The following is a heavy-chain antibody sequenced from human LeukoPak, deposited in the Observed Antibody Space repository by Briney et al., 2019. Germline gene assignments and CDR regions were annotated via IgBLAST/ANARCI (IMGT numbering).Heavy chain of an antibody. CDR1: GGSISSSNW. J-gene: IGHJ4*02. CDR3: ARGMGDSSSWYPFDY. V-gene: IGHV4-4*02. Sequence: SETLSLTCAVSGGSISSSNWWSWVRQPPGKGLEWIGEIYHSGSTNYNPSLKSQVTISVDKSKNQFSLKLSFVTAADTAVYYCARGMGDSSSWYPFDYWGQGTLVTVSS. D-gene: IGHD6-13*01. CDR2: IYHSGST.